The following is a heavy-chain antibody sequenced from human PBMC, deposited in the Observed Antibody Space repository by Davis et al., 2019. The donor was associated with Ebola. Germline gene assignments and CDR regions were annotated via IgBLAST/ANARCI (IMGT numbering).Heavy chain of an antibody. Sequence: SETLSLTCTVSGGSISSYYWSWIRQPPGKGLEWIGYIYYSGSTYYNPSLKSRVTISVDTSKNQFSLKLSSVTAADTAVYYCARGVGATTGWFDPWGQGTLVTVSS. V-gene: IGHV4-59*12. CDR1: GGSISSYY. D-gene: IGHD1-26*01. CDR3: ARGVGATTGWFDP. J-gene: IGHJ5*02. CDR2: IYYSGST.